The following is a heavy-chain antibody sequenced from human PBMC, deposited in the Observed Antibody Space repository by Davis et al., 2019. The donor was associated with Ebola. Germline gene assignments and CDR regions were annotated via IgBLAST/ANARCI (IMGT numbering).Heavy chain of an antibody. CDR2: IYHSGST. CDR1: GGSISSGGYS. J-gene: IGHJ6*02. Sequence: SETLSLTCAVSGGSISSGGYSWSWIRQPPGKGLEWIGYIYHSGSTYYNPSLKSRVTISVDTSQNQFSLKLNSVTTADTAVYYCARGGIVVVPAAIIDYYYYYGMDVWGQGTTVTVSS. CDR3: ARGGIVVVPAAIIDYYYYYGMDV. V-gene: IGHV4-30-2*01. D-gene: IGHD2-2*01.